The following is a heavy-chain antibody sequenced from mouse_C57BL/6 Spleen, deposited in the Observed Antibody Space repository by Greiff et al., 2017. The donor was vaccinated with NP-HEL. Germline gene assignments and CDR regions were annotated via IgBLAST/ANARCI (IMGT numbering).Heavy chain of an antibody. CDR3: ARKHYSNLRGYAMDY. Sequence: QVQLQQPGAELVKPGASVKLSCKASGYTFTSYWMHWVKQRPGQGLEWIGMIHPNSGSTNYNEKFKSKATLTVDKSSSTAYMQLSSLTSEDSAVYYCARKHYSNLRGYAMDYWGQGTSVTVSS. D-gene: IGHD2-5*01. CDR1: GYTFTSYW. CDR2: IHPNSGST. J-gene: IGHJ4*01. V-gene: IGHV1-64*01.